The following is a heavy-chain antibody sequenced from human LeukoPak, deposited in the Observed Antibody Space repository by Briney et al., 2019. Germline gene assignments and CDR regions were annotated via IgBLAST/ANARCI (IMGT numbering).Heavy chain of an antibody. V-gene: IGHV2-5*02. CDR3: AQYRYSSSSGWFDP. CDR2: IYWDDDK. Sequence: TLSLTCTVSGGSISSSSYYWGWIRQPPGKGLEWLALIYWDDDKRYSPSLKSRLTITKDTSKNQVVLTMTNMDPVDTATYYCAQYRYSSSSGWFDPWGQGTLVTVSS. J-gene: IGHJ5*02. CDR1: GGSISSSSYY. D-gene: IGHD6-6*01.